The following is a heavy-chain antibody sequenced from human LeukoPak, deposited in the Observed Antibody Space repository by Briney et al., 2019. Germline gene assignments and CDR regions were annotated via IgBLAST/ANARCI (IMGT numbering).Heavy chain of an antibody. CDR2: IIPIFGTT. CDR1: GGTFINYA. J-gene: IGHJ4*02. Sequence: ASVKVSCKASGGTFINYAFSWVRQAPGQGLEWMGGIIPIFGTTNYAQKFQGRVTITADESTSAAYMELSSLRSEDTAVYFCVRGVRNSGSYYVDYWGQGTLVTVSS. CDR3: VRGVRNSGSYYVDY. D-gene: IGHD1-26*01. V-gene: IGHV1-69*01.